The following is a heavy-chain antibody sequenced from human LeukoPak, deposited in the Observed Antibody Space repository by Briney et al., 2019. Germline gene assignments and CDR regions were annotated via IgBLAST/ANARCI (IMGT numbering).Heavy chain of an antibody. Sequence: SETLSLTCIVSGGSISNYYWSWIRQPPGKGLEWIGYIYYSGSADYNPSLKSRVTISVDTSKNQFSLKLSSVTAADTAVYYCARAPKGDFWSGYYAYYYYYMDVWGKGTTVTVSS. J-gene: IGHJ6*03. D-gene: IGHD3-3*01. V-gene: IGHV4-59*01. CDR1: GGSISNYY. CDR2: IYYSGSA. CDR3: ARAPKGDFWSGYYAYYYYYMDV.